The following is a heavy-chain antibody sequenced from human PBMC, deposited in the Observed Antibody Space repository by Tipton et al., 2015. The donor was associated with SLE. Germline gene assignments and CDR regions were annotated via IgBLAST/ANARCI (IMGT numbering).Heavy chain of an antibody. CDR3: AREGWDLGYYYGMDV. CDR1: GFTFSSYH. D-gene: IGHD1-26*01. Sequence: SLRLSCAASGFTFSSYHMNWVRQAPGKGLEWISYITSSGSNIYYADSVKGRFTISRDNAKNSLYLQMNSLRAEDTAVYYCAREGWDLGYYYGMDVWGQGTTVTVSS. J-gene: IGHJ6*02. V-gene: IGHV3-48*03. CDR2: ITSSGSNI.